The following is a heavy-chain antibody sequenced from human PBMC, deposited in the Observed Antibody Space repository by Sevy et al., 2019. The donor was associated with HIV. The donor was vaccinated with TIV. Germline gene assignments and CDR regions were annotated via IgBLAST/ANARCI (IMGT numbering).Heavy chain of an antibody. J-gene: IGHJ6*02. CDR2: IRYDGSNK. Sequence: GGSLRLSCAASGFTFSSYGMHWVRQAPGKGLEWVAFIRYDGSNKYYADSVKGRFINSRDNSKNTLYLQMNSLRAEDTAVYDCAKVRGYSSSWDYYYYYGMDVWGQGTTVTVSS. CDR1: GFTFSSYG. V-gene: IGHV3-30*02. D-gene: IGHD6-13*01. CDR3: AKVRGYSSSWDYYYYYGMDV.